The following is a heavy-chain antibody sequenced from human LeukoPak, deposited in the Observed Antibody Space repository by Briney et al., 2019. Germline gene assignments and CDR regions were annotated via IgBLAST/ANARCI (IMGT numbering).Heavy chain of an antibody. CDR3: AKPRSLNIVGGAVDY. V-gene: IGHV3-30*02. D-gene: IGHD1-26*01. CDR1: GFTFSGYG. J-gene: IGHJ4*02. Sequence: PGGSLRLSCAASGFTFSGYGIHWVRQAPGKGLEWGAFIRYDGSNKYYADSVKGRFTFSRDNSKNTMYLQMNRLRAEDTAVYYCAKPRSLNIVGGAVDYWGQGTLVTVSS. CDR2: IRYDGSNK.